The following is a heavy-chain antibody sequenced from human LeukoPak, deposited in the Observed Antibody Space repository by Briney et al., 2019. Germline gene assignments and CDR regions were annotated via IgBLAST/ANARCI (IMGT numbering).Heavy chain of an antibody. CDR1: GFTFDDYA. CDR3: AKDSQARGSGYYKY. Sequence: AGGSLRLSCAASGFTFDDYAMHWVRQAPGKGLEWVSGISWNSGSIGYADSVKGRFTISRDNAKNSLYLQMNSLRAEDTALYYCAKDSQARGSGYYKYWGQGTLVTVSS. V-gene: IGHV3-9*01. D-gene: IGHD3-22*01. CDR2: ISWNSGSI. J-gene: IGHJ4*02.